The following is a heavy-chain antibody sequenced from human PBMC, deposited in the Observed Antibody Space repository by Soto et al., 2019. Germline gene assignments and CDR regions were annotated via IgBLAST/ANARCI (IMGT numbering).Heavy chain of an antibody. CDR2: MYNSGST. Sequence: SETLSLTCTVSGGSISSYYWSWIRQPPGKGLEWIGYMYNSGSTNYNPSLKSRVTISVDTSKNQFSLTLSSVTAADTAVYYCARIITSAANFFDYWGQGILVTVSS. D-gene: IGHD2-2*01. V-gene: IGHV4-59*01. CDR3: ARIITSAANFFDY. J-gene: IGHJ4*02. CDR1: GGSISSYY.